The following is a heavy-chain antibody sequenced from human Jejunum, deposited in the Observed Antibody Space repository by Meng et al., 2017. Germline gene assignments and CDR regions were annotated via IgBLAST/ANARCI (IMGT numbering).Heavy chain of an antibody. D-gene: IGHD4-17*01. V-gene: IGHV3-23*01. CDR1: GFSFRSFA. CDR2: IKGSGDGT. J-gene: IGHJ3*01. Sequence: GESLKISCAASGFSFRSFAMCWVRQTPGKGLEWVSAIKGSGDGTMYADSVRGRFIISRDNSKNTLYLQMNSLRVEDTDVYYCAKDPNGDYIGAFDSWGQGAMVTVSS. CDR3: AKDPNGDYIGAFDS.